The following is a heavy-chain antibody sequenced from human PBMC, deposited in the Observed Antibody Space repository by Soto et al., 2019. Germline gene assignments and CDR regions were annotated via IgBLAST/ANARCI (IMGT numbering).Heavy chain of an antibody. CDR1: GYTFTNYD. J-gene: IGHJ6*02. Sequence: ASVKVSCKASGYTFTNYDINWVRQAPGQRLEWTGWINAGNGNTKYSQKFQGRVTITRDTSASTAYMELSSLRSEDTAVYYCARDYSNLPYYYYYYGMDVWGQGTTVTVSS. V-gene: IGHV1-3*01. D-gene: IGHD4-4*01. CDR2: INAGNGNT. CDR3: ARDYSNLPYYYYYYGMDV.